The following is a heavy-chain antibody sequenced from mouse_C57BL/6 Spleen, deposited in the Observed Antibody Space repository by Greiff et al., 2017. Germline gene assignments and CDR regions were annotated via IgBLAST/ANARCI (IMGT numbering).Heavy chain of an antibody. CDR3: ARKGYGSSYCWYFDV. Sequence: EVQLQQSGPELAKPGASVKISCKASGYTFTDYYMNWVKQSHGKSLEWIGDINPNNGGTSYNQKFKGKATLTVDKSSSTAYMELRSLTSEDSAVYYCARKGYGSSYCWYFDVWGTGTTVTVSS. V-gene: IGHV1-26*01. CDR2: INPNNGGT. J-gene: IGHJ1*03. D-gene: IGHD1-1*01. CDR1: GYTFTDYY.